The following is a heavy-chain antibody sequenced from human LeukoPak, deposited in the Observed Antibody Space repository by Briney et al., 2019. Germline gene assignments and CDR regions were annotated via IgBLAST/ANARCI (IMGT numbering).Heavy chain of an antibody. V-gene: IGHV4-61*02. CDR2: VYSSGNT. J-gene: IGHJ4*02. Sequence: PSETLSLTCTVSGAYISSGNYYWSWIRQSAGKGLEWIGRVYSSGNTNYNPSLVSRVSISIDMSRNQFSLQLNSVTAADTAVYYCAKAPMWIRLSAGGVFEDWGQGMLVSVSS. CDR1: GAYISSGNYY. CDR3: AKAPMWIRLSAGGVFED. D-gene: IGHD5-18*01.